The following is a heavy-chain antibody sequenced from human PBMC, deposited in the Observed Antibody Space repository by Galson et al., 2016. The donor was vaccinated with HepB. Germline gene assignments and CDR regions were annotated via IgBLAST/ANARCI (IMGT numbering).Heavy chain of an antibody. CDR1: GGTFSSYA. V-gene: IGHV1-69*13. CDR2: IIPIFGTA. Sequence: SVKVSCKASGGTFSSYAISWVRQAPGQGLEWMGGIIPIFGTANYAQKFQGRVTITADESTSTAYMELSSLRSEDTTVYYCARKGIAAALDYYYGMDVWGQGTTVTVSS. CDR3: ARKGIAAALDYYYGMDV. J-gene: IGHJ6*02. D-gene: IGHD6-13*01.